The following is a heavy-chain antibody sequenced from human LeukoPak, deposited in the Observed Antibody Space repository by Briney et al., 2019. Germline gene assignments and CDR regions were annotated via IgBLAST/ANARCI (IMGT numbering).Heavy chain of an antibody. Sequence: SQTLSLTCTVSGGSISSGNYYWSWIRHPPGKGLEWIGYIYYSGSTYYNPSLKSRVTISVDTSKHQFSLKLSSVTAADTAVYYCARAGAYCSSTSCYGQNWFDPWGQGTLVTVSS. V-gene: IGHV4-30-4*08. CDR1: GGSISSGNYY. D-gene: IGHD2-2*01. CDR2: IYYSGST. CDR3: ARAGAYCSSTSCYGQNWFDP. J-gene: IGHJ5*02.